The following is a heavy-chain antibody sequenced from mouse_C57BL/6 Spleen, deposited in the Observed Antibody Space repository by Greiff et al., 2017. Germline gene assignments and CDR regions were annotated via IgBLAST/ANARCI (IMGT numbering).Heavy chain of an antibody. CDR1: GYTFNDYN. Sequence: EVQLVESGPELVKPGASVKIPCKASGYTFNDYNMDWVKQSHGKSLEWIGDINPNNGGTIYNQKFKGKATLTVDKSSSTAYMELRSLTSEDTAVYYCARLRYSGAMDYWGQGTSVTVSS. CDR2: INPNNGGT. CDR3: ARLRYSGAMDY. V-gene: IGHV1-18*01. D-gene: IGHD2-12*01. J-gene: IGHJ4*01.